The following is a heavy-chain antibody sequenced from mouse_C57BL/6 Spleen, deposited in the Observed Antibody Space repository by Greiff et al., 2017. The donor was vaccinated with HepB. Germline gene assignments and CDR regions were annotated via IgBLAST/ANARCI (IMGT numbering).Heavy chain of an antibody. D-gene: IGHD1-1*01. CDR1: GYTFTSYG. CDR2: IYPRSGNT. J-gene: IGHJ2*01. Sequence: QVQLKESGAELARPGASVKLSCKASGYTFTSYGISWVKQRTGQGLEWIGEIYPRSGNTYYNEKFKGKATLTADKSSSTAYMELRSLTSEDSAVYFCARPSTTVGIDYWGQGTTLTVSS. CDR3: ARPSTTVGIDY. V-gene: IGHV1-81*01.